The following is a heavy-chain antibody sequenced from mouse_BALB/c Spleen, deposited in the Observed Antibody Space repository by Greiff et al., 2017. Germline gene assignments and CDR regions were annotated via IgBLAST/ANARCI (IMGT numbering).Heavy chain of an antibody. Sequence: VKVVESGPGLVAPSQSLSITCTVSGFSLTSYGVHWVRQPPGKGLEWLGVIWAGGSTNYNSALMSRLSISKDNSKSQVFLKMNSLQTDDTAMYYCARVYYGNSYAMDYWGQGTSVTVSS. V-gene: IGHV2-9*02. J-gene: IGHJ4*01. CDR2: IWAGGST. CDR1: GFSLTSYG. D-gene: IGHD2-1*01. CDR3: ARVYYGNSYAMDY.